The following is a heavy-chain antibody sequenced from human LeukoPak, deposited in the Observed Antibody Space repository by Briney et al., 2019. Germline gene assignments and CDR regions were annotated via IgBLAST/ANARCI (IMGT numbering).Heavy chain of an antibody. J-gene: IGHJ6*02. CDR2: ISYDGSNK. V-gene: IGHV3-30*18. CDR3: AKGDYYYGMDV. Sequence: GGSLRLSCAASGFTFSSYDMHWVRQAPGKGLEWVSDISYDGSNKYYADSVKGRSTISRDNSKNTLYVQMNSLRAEDTAVYYCAKGDYYYGMDVWGQGTTVTVSS. CDR1: GFTFSSYD.